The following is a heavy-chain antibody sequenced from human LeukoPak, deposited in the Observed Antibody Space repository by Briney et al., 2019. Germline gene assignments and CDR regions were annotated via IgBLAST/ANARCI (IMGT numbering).Heavy chain of an antibody. Sequence: PGGSLRLSCAASGFTINSYSMNWVRQAPGKGLEWVSYISSSSNTIYYADSVKGRFTISRDNAKNSLYLQMNSLRDDDMALYYCARGNSGSYSQDWFDPWGQGTLVTVSS. CDR1: GFTINSYS. CDR2: ISSSSNTI. D-gene: IGHD1-26*01. J-gene: IGHJ5*02. CDR3: ARGNSGSYSQDWFDP. V-gene: IGHV3-48*02.